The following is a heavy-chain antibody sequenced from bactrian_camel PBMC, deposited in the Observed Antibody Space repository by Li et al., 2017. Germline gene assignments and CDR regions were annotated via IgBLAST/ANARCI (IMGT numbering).Heavy chain of an antibody. Sequence: HVQLVESGGGSVQAGGSLRLSCAASGYTYNRNCMAWFRQAPGKEREGVAVIDSTDTANYVDSVTGRFTISKDNAKNTLYLQMNSLKPEDTAMYYCAADAGSCLVRRTWTSAYRYDYWGQGTQVTVS. D-gene: IGHD6*01. CDR3: AADAGSCLVRRTWTSAYRYDY. CDR1: GYTYNRNC. J-gene: IGHJ4*01. V-gene: IGHV3S53*01. CDR2: IDSTDTA.